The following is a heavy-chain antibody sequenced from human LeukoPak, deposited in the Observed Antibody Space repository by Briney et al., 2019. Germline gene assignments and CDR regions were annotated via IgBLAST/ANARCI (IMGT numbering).Heavy chain of an antibody. V-gene: IGHV4-39*07. CDR1: GGSISSSSYY. Sequence: SETLSLTCTVSGGSISSSSYYWGWIRQPPGKGLEWIGSIYYSGSTYYNPSLKSRVTISVDTSKNQFSLKLSSVTAADTAVYYCANSRITIFGVVPDWFDPWGQGTLVTVSS. J-gene: IGHJ5*02. CDR3: ANSRITIFGVVPDWFDP. CDR2: IYYSGST. D-gene: IGHD3-3*01.